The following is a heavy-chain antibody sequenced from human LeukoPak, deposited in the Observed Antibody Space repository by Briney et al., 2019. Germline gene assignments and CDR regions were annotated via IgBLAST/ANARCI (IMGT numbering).Heavy chain of an antibody. J-gene: IGHJ3*02. CDR3: ARVRQQLGKKDRSVGAFDI. V-gene: IGHV1-69*13. CDR1: GGTFSSYA. CDR2: IIPIFGTA. D-gene: IGHD6-13*01. Sequence: GALVKVSCKASGGTFSSYAISWVRQAPGQGLEWMGGIIPIFGTANYAQKFQGRVTITADESTSTAYMELSSLRSEDTAVYYCARVRQQLGKKDRSVGAFDIWGQGTMVTVSS.